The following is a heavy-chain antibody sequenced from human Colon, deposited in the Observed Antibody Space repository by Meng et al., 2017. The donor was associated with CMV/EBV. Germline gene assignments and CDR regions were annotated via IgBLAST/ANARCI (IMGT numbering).Heavy chain of an antibody. CDR3: ADLGGAFGLDV. J-gene: IGHJ6*02. V-gene: IGHV3-23*01. CDR2: SGFRGGNI. Sequence: GGSLRLSCVTSGFTFSQYDISWLRQAPGKGLEWVSHSGFRGGNIYYADSVKGRFTISRDTSVSTVFLKMNNLRPEDTAVYYCADLGGAFGLDVWGQGTTVTVSS. CDR1: GFTFSQYD.